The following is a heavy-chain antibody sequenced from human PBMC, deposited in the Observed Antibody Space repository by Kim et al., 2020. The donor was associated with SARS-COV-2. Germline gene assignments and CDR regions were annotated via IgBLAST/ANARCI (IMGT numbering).Heavy chain of an antibody. V-gene: IGHV4-39*01. J-gene: IGHJ4*02. Sequence: YNPSLKSRVTISVDTSKNQFSLKLSSVTAADTAVYYCARRIAVAATPFDYWGQGTLVTVSS. CDR3: ARRIAVAATPFDY. D-gene: IGHD6-19*01.